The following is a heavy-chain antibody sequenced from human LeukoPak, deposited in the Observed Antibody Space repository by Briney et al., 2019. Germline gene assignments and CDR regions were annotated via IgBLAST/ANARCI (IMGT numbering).Heavy chain of an antibody. Sequence: ASVKVSCKASGYTFTSYDINWVRQAPGQGLEWMGWMNPNSGNTGYAQKFQGRVTMTRNTSISTAYMELSSLRSEDTAVYYCARGIKRRDSSLDYWGQGTLVTVSS. CDR1: GYTFTSYD. CDR2: MNPNSGNT. J-gene: IGHJ4*02. V-gene: IGHV1-8*01. CDR3: ARGIKRRDSSLDY. D-gene: IGHD6-19*01.